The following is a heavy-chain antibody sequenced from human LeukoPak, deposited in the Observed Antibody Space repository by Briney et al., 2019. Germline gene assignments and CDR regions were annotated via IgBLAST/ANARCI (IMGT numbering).Heavy chain of an antibody. D-gene: IGHD2-8*01. Sequence: GGSLRLSCAASGFTFSSYGIHWVRQAPGKGLAWVAFIRFDGSNKYYADSVKGRFTISRDSSKNILYLQMNSLRVEDTAVYYCAKDRCSNGIGCYYYYMDVWGKGTTVTISS. V-gene: IGHV3-30*02. CDR1: GFTFSSYG. CDR3: AKDRCSNGIGCYYYYMDV. J-gene: IGHJ6*03. CDR2: IRFDGSNK.